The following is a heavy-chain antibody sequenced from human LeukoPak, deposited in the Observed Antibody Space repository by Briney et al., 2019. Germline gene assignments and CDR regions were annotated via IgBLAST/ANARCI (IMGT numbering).Heavy chain of an antibody. CDR2: ISAYNGNT. J-gene: IGHJ3*02. CDR1: GYTFTSYG. CDR3: ARDPIGLRFNTLVTAEDAFDI. Sequence: ASVKVSCKASGYTFTSYGISWVRQAPGQGLEWMGWISAYNGNTNYAQKLQGRVTMSTDTSTSTAYMELRSLRSDDTAVYYCARDPIGLRFNTLVTAEDAFDIWGQGTMVTVSS. D-gene: IGHD2-21*02. V-gene: IGHV1-18*01.